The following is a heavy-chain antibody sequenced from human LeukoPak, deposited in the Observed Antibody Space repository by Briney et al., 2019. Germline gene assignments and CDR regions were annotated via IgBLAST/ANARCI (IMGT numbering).Heavy chain of an antibody. J-gene: IGHJ5*02. D-gene: IGHD2-15*01. CDR3: ARGSGIVVVVAATRLNWFDP. CDR2: INHSGST. Sequence: SETLSLTCAVYGGSFSGYYWSWIRQPPGRGLEWIGEINHSGSTNYNPSLKSRVTISVDTSKNQFSLKLSSVTAADTAVYYCARGSGIVVVVAATRLNWFDPWGKGTLVTVSS. V-gene: IGHV4-34*01. CDR1: GGSFSGYY.